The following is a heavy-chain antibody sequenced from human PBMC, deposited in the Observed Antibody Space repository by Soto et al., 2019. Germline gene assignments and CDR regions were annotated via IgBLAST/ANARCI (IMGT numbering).Heavy chain of an antibody. D-gene: IGHD3-3*01. Sequence: GESLKISCKGSGYSFTSYWIGWVRQMPGKGLEWMGIIYPGDSDTRYSPSFQGQVTISADKSISTAYLQWSSLKASDTAMYYCAAGVTLLYRRLDYFDYWGQGTLVTVSS. CDR2: IYPGDSDT. CDR3: AAGVTLLYRRLDYFDY. J-gene: IGHJ4*02. CDR1: GYSFTSYW. V-gene: IGHV5-51*01.